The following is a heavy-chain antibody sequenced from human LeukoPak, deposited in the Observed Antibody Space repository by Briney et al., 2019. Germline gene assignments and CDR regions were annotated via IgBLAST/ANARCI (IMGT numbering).Heavy chain of an antibody. D-gene: IGHD3/OR15-3a*01. CDR2: TIPIFGTA. V-gene: IGHV1-69*13. J-gene: IGHJ4*02. CDR1: GGTFSSYA. CDR3: ARGGLDSDFDY. Sequence: ASVKVSCKASGGTFSSYAISWVRQAPGQGLEWMGGTIPIFGTANYAQKFQGRVTITADESTSTAYMELSSLRSEDTAVYYCARGGLDSDFDYWGQGTLVTVSS.